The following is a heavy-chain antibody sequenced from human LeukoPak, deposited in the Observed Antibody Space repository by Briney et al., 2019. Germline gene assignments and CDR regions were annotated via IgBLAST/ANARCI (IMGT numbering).Heavy chain of an antibody. J-gene: IGHJ4*02. D-gene: IGHD1-26*01. Sequence: GGSLRLSCAASGFTISNAWMNWVRQAPGKGLEWVGRIKSKTDGGTTDYAAPVKGRFTISRDDSTNTLFLQMNSLKTEDTALYYCTRIIKSGSFDYWGQGTLVTVSS. CDR3: TRIIKSGSFDY. V-gene: IGHV3-15*01. CDR1: GFTISNAW. CDR2: IKSKTDGGTT.